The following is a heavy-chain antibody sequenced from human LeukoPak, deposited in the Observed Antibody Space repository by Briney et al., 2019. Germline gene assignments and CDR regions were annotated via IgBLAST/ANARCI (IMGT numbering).Heavy chain of an antibody. V-gene: IGHV1-24*01. Sequence: ASVKVSCKVSGYTLTELSMHWVRQAPGKGLEWMGGFDPEDGETIYAQKFQGRVTMTEDTSTDTAYMELSSMRSEDTAVYYCATFSVTAARYYYYYMDVWGKGTTVTVSS. J-gene: IGHJ6*03. D-gene: IGHD1-14*01. CDR1: GYTLTELS. CDR2: FDPEDGET. CDR3: ATFSVTAARYYYYYMDV.